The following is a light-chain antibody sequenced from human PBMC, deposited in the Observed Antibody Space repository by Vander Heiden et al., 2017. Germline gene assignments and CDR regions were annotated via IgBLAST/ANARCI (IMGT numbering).Light chain of an antibody. Sequence: DIQMTQSPSTLSASVGDRVTITCRASQNINSWLAWYQQKPGKAPKLLIYKASSLESGVPSRFSGSGSGTEFTLTISSLQPDDFATYYCQQYNSYWGTFGQGTKVEIK. CDR1: QNINSW. J-gene: IGKJ1*01. V-gene: IGKV1-5*03. CDR2: KAS. CDR3: QQYNSYWGT.